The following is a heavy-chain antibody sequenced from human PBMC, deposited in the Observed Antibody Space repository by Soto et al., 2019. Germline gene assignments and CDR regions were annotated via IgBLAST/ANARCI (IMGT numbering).Heavy chain of an antibody. CDR2: IYYSGST. J-gene: IGHJ4*02. D-gene: IGHD3-22*01. Sequence: SETLSLTCTVSGGSISSGAYSWSWIRQPPGKGLEWIGYIYYSGSTYYNPSLKSRVTISVDTYKNQFSLKLSSVTAADTSVYYCAREQHFGYYDSSGYTNWGRGTLVT. V-gene: IGHV4-30-4*08. CDR3: AREQHFGYYDSSGYTN. CDR1: GGSISSGAYS.